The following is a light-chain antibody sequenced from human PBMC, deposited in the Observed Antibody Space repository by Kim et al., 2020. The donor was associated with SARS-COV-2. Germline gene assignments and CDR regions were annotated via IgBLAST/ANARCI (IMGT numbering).Light chain of an antibody. J-gene: IGLJ1*01. CDR1: NIGTYS. CDR2: YDR. Sequence: APGHTATITCGGNNIGTYSVHWYQQKPGQAPVLVIYYDRDRPSGIPERCSGSHSGDTATLTISRVDAGDEADYYCQVWDSNIDHYVFGSGTKVTVL. V-gene: IGLV3-21*01. CDR3: QVWDSNIDHYV.